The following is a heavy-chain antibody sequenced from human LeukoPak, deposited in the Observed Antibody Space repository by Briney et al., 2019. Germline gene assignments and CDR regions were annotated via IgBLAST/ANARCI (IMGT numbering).Heavy chain of an antibody. J-gene: IGHJ4*02. CDR2: IYHSGST. V-gene: IGHV4-30-2*01. CDR3: ARYWRTGDLYYFDY. D-gene: IGHD7-27*01. CDR1: GGSISSGDYS. Sequence: SETLSLTCAVSGGSISSGDYSWSWIRQPPGKGLEWIGFIYHSGSTYYNPSLKSRVTISVDRSKNQFSLKLSSVTAADTAVYYCARYWRTGDLYYFDYWGQGTLVTVSS.